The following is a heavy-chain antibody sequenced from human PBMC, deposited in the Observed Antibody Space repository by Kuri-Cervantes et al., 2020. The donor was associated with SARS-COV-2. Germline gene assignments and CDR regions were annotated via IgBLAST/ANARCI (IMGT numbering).Heavy chain of an antibody. CDR2: TYYRSKWYN. Sequence: LRLSCAISGDSVSSNSAAWNWIRQSPSRGLEWLGRTYYRSKWYNDDAVSVKSRVAFNPDTSKNQFSLHLNSVTPEDTAVYYCARAAATHFGLVTGAIDYWGQGTTVTVSS. D-gene: IGHD3-9*01. CDR1: GDSVSSNSAA. CDR3: ARAAATHFGLVTGAIDY. J-gene: IGHJ4*03. V-gene: IGHV6-1*01.